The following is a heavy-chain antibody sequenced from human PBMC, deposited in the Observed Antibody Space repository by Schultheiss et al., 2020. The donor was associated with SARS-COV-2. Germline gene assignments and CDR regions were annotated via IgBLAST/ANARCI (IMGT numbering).Heavy chain of an antibody. D-gene: IGHD3-9*01. CDR1: GYSISSGYY. V-gene: IGHV4-38-2*01. J-gene: IGHJ4*02. CDR2: IYHSGST. CDR3: ASLYYDILTGYYMGLVDY. Sequence: SETLSLTCAVSGYSISSGYYWGWIRQPPGKGLEWIGSIYHSGSTYYNPSLKSRVTISVDTSKNQFSLKLSSVTAADTAVYYCASLYYDILTGYYMGLVDYWGQGTLVTVSS.